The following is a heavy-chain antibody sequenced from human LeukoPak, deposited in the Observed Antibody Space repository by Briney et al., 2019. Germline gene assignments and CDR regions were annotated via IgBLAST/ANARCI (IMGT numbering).Heavy chain of an antibody. CDR2: IRYDGSNK. CDR3: AKDLRAAADGTYFDY. V-gene: IGHV3-30*02. Sequence: GGSLRLSCAASGFTFSNYGMHWVRQAPGKGLEWVAFIRYDGSNKYYADSVKGRFTISRDNSRNTLYLQMISLRPEDTAVSYCAKDLRAAADGTYFDYWGRGTLVTVSS. D-gene: IGHD6-13*01. CDR1: GFTFSNYG. J-gene: IGHJ4*02.